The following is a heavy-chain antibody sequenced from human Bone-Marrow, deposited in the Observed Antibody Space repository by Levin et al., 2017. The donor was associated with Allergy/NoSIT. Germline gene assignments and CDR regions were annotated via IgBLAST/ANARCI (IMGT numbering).Heavy chain of an antibody. CDR2: IGDSGGNT. V-gene: IGHV3-23*01. D-gene: IGHD6-19*01. Sequence: GESLKISCGASGFTFSKYAMNWVRQAPGKGLEWVSSIGDSGGNTYYADSVKGRFTISRDNSKDTLYLQMNSLRAEDTALYYCAKDRDKYGWDFDYWGQGTLVTVSS. J-gene: IGHJ4*02. CDR3: AKDRDKYGWDFDY. CDR1: GFTFSKYA.